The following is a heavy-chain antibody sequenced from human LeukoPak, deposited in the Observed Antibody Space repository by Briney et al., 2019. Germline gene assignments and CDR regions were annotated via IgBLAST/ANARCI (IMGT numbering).Heavy chain of an antibody. V-gene: IGHV3-7*01. Sequence: GALRLSCAASGFTFSTYWMVWVRQAPGKGLEWVANIKQDGSQKYYVDSVKGRFTISRDNAKNSLYLQMNSLRAEDTAVYYCAELGITMIGGVWGKGTTVTISS. D-gene: IGHD3-10*02. CDR3: AELGITMIGGV. CDR1: GFTFSTYW. CDR2: IKQDGSQK. J-gene: IGHJ6*04.